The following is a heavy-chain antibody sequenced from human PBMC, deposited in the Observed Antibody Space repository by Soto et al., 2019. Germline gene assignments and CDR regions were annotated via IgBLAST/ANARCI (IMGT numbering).Heavy chain of an antibody. CDR2: ISGSGGST. V-gene: IGHV3-23*01. CDR1: GFTFSSYA. J-gene: IGHJ4*02. Sequence: GGSLRLSCAASGFTFSSYAMSWVRQAPGKGLEWVSAISGSGGSTYYADSVKGRFTISRDNSKNTLYLQMNSLRAEDSAVYYFGKDPEVAMILRVYYVDYWCQGPLVTASS. CDR3: GKDPEVAMILRVYYVDY. D-gene: IGHD5-12*01.